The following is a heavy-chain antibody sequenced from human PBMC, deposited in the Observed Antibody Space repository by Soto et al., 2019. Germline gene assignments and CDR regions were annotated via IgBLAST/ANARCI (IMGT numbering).Heavy chain of an antibody. CDR2: ISGYDGNT. Sequence: QVQLVQSGAEVKKPGASVKVSCKASGYTFTSYGISWVRQAPGEGLEWVGWISGYDGNTDYAHKFRGRVTMTTHTCTTTPYLDLRSLRSADRAVYSCASHNSHWPNWLDPGGQGTPVTVSS. CDR1: GYTFTSYG. CDR3: ASHNSHWPNWLDP. V-gene: IGHV1-18*01. D-gene: IGHD1-1*01. J-gene: IGHJ5*02.